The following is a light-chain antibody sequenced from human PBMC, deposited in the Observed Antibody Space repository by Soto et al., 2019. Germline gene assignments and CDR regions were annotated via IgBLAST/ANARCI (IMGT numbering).Light chain of an antibody. Sequence: EIVLPQSPATLSLSPGERATLSCRASRSVSSYLAWYQQKPGQAPRLLIYDASNRATGIPARLSGSGSGTDFTLTISSLEPEDFAVYYCQQRSNWPLGGNTFGPGTKVDIK. CDR1: RSVSSY. CDR3: QQRSNWPLGGNT. J-gene: IGKJ3*01. CDR2: DAS. V-gene: IGKV3-11*01.